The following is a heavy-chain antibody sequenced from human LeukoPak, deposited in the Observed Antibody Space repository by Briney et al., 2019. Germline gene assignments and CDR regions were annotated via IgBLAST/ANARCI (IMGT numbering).Heavy chain of an antibody. CDR2: MNPNSGNT. V-gene: IGHV1-8*03. D-gene: IGHD3-22*01. CDR1: GYTFTSYD. J-gene: IGHJ4*02. CDR3: ARDPLPYYYDSSGYPPDY. Sequence: ASVKVSCKASGYTFTSYDINWVRQATGQGLEWMGWMNPNSGNTGYAQKFQGRVTITRNTSISTAYMELSSLRSEDTAVYYCARDPLPYYYDSSGYPPDYWGQGTLVTVSS.